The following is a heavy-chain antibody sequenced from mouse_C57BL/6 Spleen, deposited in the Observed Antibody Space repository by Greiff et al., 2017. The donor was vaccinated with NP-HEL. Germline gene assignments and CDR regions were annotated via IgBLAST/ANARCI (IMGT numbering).Heavy chain of an antibody. CDR3: ARYRYYGSSYHWYFDG. J-gene: IGHJ1*03. Sequence: DVQLVESGGGLVQPGGSLSLSCAASGFTFTDYYMSWVRQPPGKALEWLGFIRNKANGYTTEYSASVKGRFTISRDNSQSILYLQMNALRAEDSATYYCARYRYYGSSYHWYFDGWGTGTTVTVSS. CDR2: IRNKANGYTT. D-gene: IGHD1-1*01. V-gene: IGHV7-3*01. CDR1: GFTFTDYY.